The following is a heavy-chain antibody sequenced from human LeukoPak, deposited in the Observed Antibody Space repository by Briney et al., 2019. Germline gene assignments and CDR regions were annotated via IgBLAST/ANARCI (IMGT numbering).Heavy chain of an antibody. V-gene: IGHV4-28*03. CDR1: GYSISSSNW. CDR2: IYYSGST. J-gene: IGHJ6*02. Sequence: NPSETLSLTCAVSGYSISSSNWWGWIRQPPGKGLEGIGYIYYSGSTYYNPSLKSRVTMSVDTSKNQFSLELSSVTAVDTAVYYCARGSVHYYGMDVWGQGTTVTVSS. D-gene: IGHD3-10*01. CDR3: ARGSVHYYGMDV.